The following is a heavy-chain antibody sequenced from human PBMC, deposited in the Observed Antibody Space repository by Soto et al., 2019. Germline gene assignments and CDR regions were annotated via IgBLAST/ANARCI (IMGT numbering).Heavy chain of an antibody. V-gene: IGHV3-21*01. J-gene: IGHJ5*02. Sequence: GSLRLSCAASGFTFSSYSMNWVRQAPGKGLEWVSSISSSSSYIYYADSVKGRFTISRDNAKNSLYLQMNSLRAEDTAVYYCARDLGVGRVGATPDWFGPWGQGT. D-gene: IGHD1-26*01. CDR1: GFTFSSYS. CDR3: ARDLGVGRVGATPDWFGP. CDR2: ISSSSSYI.